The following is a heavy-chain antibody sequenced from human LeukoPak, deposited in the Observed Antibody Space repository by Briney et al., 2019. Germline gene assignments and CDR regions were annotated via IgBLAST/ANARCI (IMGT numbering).Heavy chain of an antibody. Sequence: APVKVSCKAAGYTFISYYMHWVGQAPGQGREWMGCINPKSGGTSYAQKFQGRVTMTRDTSISTVYMDLKWVMSDDTAVYYCARGGAWGDREVDYWGQGSLVTVSS. CDR1: GYTFISYY. V-gene: IGHV1-2*02. J-gene: IGHJ4*02. D-gene: IGHD3-16*01. CDR2: INPKSGGT. CDR3: ARGGAWGDREVDY.